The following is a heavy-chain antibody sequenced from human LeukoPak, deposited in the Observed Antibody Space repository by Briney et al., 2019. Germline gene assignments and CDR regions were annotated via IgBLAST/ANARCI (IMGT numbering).Heavy chain of an antibody. D-gene: IGHD3-22*01. V-gene: IGHV3-11*04. CDR2: ISSSGSTI. J-gene: IGHJ4*02. Sequence: GGSLRLSCAASGFTFSDYYMSWIRQAPGKGLEWVSYISSSGSTIYYADSVKGRFTISRDNAKNSLYLQMNSLRAEDTAVYYCARAPSYNSSGCYFDYWGQGTLVTVSS. CDR1: GFTFSDYY. CDR3: ARAPSYNSSGCYFDY.